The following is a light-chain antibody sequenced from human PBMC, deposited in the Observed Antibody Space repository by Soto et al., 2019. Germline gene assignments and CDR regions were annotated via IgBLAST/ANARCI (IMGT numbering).Light chain of an antibody. J-gene: IGLJ2*01. CDR1: SSNIGAGYD. Sequence: QSVLTQPPSVSGAPGQRVTISCTGSSSNIGAGYDVHWYQQLPGTAPKLLIYSNSNRPSGVPDRFSGSKSGTSASLAITGLQEEDEADYYCRSYDSSMGGHVIFGGGTKLTVL. V-gene: IGLV1-40*01. CDR2: SNS. CDR3: RSYDSSMGGHVI.